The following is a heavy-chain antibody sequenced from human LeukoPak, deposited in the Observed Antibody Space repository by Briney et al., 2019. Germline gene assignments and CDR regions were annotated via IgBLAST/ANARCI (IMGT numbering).Heavy chain of an antibody. Sequence: PSETLSLTCTVSGGSISSSSYYWGWIRQPPGKGLEWIGSIYYSGGTYYNPSLTSRVTISVESSKNQFSLKLSSVTAADTAVYYCARVGSSYYSYYYMDVWGKGTTVTVSS. CDR1: GGSISSSSYY. D-gene: IGHD6-6*01. CDR2: IYYSGGT. J-gene: IGHJ6*03. CDR3: ARVGSSYYSYYYMDV. V-gene: IGHV4-39*07.